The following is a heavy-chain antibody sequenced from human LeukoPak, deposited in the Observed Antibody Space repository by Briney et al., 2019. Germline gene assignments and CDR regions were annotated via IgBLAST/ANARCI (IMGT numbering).Heavy chain of an antibody. D-gene: IGHD1-7*01. CDR1: GYTFTSYD. J-gene: IGHJ4*02. CDR2: MNPNSGNT. CDR3: ARAGTTSDLDY. V-gene: IGHV1-8*03. Sequence: ASVKVSCKASGYTFTSYDINWVRQATGQGLEWMGWMNPNSGNTGYAQKFQGRVTITTDESTSTAYMELSSLRSEDTAVYYCARAGTTSDLDYWGQGTLVTVSS.